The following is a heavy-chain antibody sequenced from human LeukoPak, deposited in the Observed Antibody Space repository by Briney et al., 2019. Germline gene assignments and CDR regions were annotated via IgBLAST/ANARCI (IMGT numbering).Heavy chain of an antibody. CDR1: GGSISSGGYS. D-gene: IGHD5-12*01. CDR3: AREWMNYYFDY. Sequence: SQTLSLTCAVSGGSISSGGYSWSWIRQPPGKGLEWIGYIYHSGSTYYNPSLKSRVTMSVDTSKNQFSLKLSSVTAADTAVYYCAREWMNYYFDYWGQGTLVTVSS. CDR2: IYHSGST. V-gene: IGHV4-30-2*01. J-gene: IGHJ4*02.